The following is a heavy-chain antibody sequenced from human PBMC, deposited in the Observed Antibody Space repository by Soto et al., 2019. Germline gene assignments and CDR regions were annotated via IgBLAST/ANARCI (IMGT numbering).Heavy chain of an antibody. D-gene: IGHD2-2*01. CDR1: GGSISSSDW. CDR3: ARGSGCSTSSCNLDY. V-gene: IGHV4-4*02. J-gene: IGHJ4*02. Sequence: QVQLQESGPGLVKPSGTLSLTCAVSGGSISSSDWWSWVRQPPGKGLEWIGDMYHSGSTNYNPSLKCRVTISGDKSKNQFSLKLNSVTAADTAVYYCARGSGCSTSSCNLDYWGQGTLVTVSS. CDR2: MYHSGST.